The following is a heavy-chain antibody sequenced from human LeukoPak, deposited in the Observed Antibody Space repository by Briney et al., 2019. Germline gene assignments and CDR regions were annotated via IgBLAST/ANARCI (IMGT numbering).Heavy chain of an antibody. CDR2: IYSGGST. Sequence: GGSLRLSCAASGFTVSSNYMSWVRQAPGKGLEWVSVIYSGGSTYYADSVKGRFTISRDNSKNTLYLQMNSLRAEDTAVYYCARDLTAMVRGVIPRYFDYWGQGTLVTVSS. D-gene: IGHD3-10*01. V-gene: IGHV3-66*01. CDR3: ARDLTAMVRGVIPRYFDY. CDR1: GFTVSSNY. J-gene: IGHJ4*02.